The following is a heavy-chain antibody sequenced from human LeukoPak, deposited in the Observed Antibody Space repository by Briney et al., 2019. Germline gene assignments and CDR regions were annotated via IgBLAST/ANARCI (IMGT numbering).Heavy chain of an antibody. D-gene: IGHD3-22*01. CDR3: ARDRFDDSSGYYYHYSYYMDV. V-gene: IGHV4-39*07. CDR1: GGSIISSSYY. J-gene: IGHJ6*03. CDR2: IYYSGNT. Sequence: PSETLSLTCTVSGGSIISSSYYWGWIRQPPGKGLEWIGSIYYSGNTDYNPSLKSRVTISVETSKNRFSLKVSSVTAADTAIYYCARDRFDDSSGYYYHYSYYMDVWGKGTTVTVSS.